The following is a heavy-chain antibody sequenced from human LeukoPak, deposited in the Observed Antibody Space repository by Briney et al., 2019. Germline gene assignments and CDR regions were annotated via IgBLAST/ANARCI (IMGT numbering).Heavy chain of an antibody. J-gene: IGHJ5*02. Sequence: TSETLSLTCTVSGGSISSYYWSWIRQPPGKGLEWIGYIYYSGSTNYNPSLKSRVTISVDTSKNQFSLKLSSVTAADTAVYYCARDKTNWFDPWGQGTLVTVSS. CDR3: ARDKTNWFDP. V-gene: IGHV4-59*01. CDR2: IYYSGST. CDR1: GGSISSYY.